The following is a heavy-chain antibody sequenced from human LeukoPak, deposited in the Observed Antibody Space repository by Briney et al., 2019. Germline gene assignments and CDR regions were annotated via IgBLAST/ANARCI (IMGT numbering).Heavy chain of an antibody. CDR1: GFTFSSNY. Sequence: GGSLRLSCAASGFTFSSNYMSWVRQAPGKGLEWVSVIYSGGSTYYADSVKGRFTISRDNSKNTLYLQMNSLRAEDTAVYYSASRGYSYGYWFDPWGQGALVTVSS. CDR2: IYSGGST. CDR3: ASRGYSYGYWFDP. J-gene: IGHJ5*02. D-gene: IGHD5-18*01. V-gene: IGHV3-66*02.